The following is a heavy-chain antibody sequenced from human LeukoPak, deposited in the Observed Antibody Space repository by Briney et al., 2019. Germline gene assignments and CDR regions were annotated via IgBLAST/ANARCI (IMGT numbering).Heavy chain of an antibody. Sequence: SETLSLTCAVYGGSFSGYYWSWIRQPPGKGLEWIGEINHSGSTNYNPSLKSRVTISVDTSKNQFSLKLSSVTAADTAVYYCAREAPYGSGSYYNFPIFDYWGQGTLVTVSS. CDR2: INHSGST. J-gene: IGHJ4*02. CDR3: AREAPYGSGSYYNFPIFDY. V-gene: IGHV4-34*01. CDR1: GGSFSGYY. D-gene: IGHD3-10*01.